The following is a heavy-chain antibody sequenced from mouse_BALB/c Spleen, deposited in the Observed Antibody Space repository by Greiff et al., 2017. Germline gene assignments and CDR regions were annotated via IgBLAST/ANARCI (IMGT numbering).Heavy chain of an antibody. CDR1: GYTFTSYW. Sequence: QVHVKQSGAELAKPGASVKMSCKASGYTFTSYWMHWVKQRPGQGLEWIGYTNPSTGYTEYNQKFKDKATLTADKSSSTAYMQLSSLTSEDSAVYYCATYYYGSSWFAYWGQGTLVTVSA. V-gene: IGHV1-7*01. CDR2: TNPSTGYT. D-gene: IGHD1-1*01. CDR3: ATYYYGSSWFAY. J-gene: IGHJ3*01.